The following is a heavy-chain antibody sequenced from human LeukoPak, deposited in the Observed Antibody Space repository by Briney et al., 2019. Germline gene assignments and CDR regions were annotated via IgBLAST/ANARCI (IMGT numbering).Heavy chain of an antibody. V-gene: IGHV4-30-2*01. CDR3: ATHRPYDFWSGYYPNWFDP. CDR1: GGSISSGGYS. CDR2: IYHSGST. J-gene: IGHJ5*02. Sequence: SQTLSLTCAVSGGSISSGGYSWSWIRQPPGKGLEWIGYIYHSGSTYYNPSLKSRVTISVDRSKNQFSLKLSSVTAADTAVYYCATHRPYDFWSGYYPNWFDPWGQGTLVTVSS. D-gene: IGHD3-3*01.